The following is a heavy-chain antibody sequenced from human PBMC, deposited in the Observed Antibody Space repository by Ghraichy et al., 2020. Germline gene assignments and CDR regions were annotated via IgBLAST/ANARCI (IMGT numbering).Heavy chain of an antibody. CDR2: ISSSSSYT. D-gene: IGHD3-3*01. V-gene: IGHV3-11*06. Sequence: GGSLRLSCAASGFTFSDYYMSWIRQAPGKGLEWVSYISSSSSYTNYADSVNGRFTISRDNAKNSLLLQMNSLRAEATAVYYCARGRFLEWLLLRGGGGYFDSWGQGTLFTVSS. CDR1: GFTFSDYY. CDR3: ARGRFLEWLLLRGGGGYFDS. J-gene: IGHJ4*02.